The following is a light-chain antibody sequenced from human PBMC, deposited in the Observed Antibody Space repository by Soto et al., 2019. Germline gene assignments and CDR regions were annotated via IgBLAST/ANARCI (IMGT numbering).Light chain of an antibody. CDR3: QQGNSLPLT. CDR2: ASS. Sequence: DIQMTQSPSSVSSSVGDRVTITCRPSQGIISCVAWYQQKPGKAAKLLMYASSRLQRGVPPRFSGSGSGTDSTLTTSSLQPEDCATCYCQQGNSLPLTFGGGTKVDIK. V-gene: IGKV1-12*01. J-gene: IGKJ4*01. CDR1: QGIISC.